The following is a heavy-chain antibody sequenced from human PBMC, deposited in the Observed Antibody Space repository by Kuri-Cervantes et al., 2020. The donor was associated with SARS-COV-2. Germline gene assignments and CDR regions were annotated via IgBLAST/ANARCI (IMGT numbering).Heavy chain of an antibody. V-gene: IGHV3-30*02. CDR2: VRRDGSNY. J-gene: IGHJ3*02. D-gene: IGHD3-16*01. CDR1: GFTFSYYG. Sequence: GGSLRLSCAASGFTFSYYGMHWVRQAPGKGLEWVGFVRRDGSNYYYADSVKGRFTISRDNAQNSLYLQMNSLRAEDTAVYYCARDGGKARFRAFDIWGQGTMVTVSS. CDR3: ARDGGKARFRAFDI.